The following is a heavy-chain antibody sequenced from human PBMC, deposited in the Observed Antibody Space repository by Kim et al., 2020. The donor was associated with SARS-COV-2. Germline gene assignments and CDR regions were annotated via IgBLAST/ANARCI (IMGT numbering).Heavy chain of an antibody. D-gene: IGHD5-12*01. CDR3: ARGEMATTTGYFDY. CDR1: GYTFTSYD. V-gene: IGHV1-8*01. CDR2: MNPNSGNT. J-gene: IGHJ4*02. Sequence: ASVKVSCKASGYTFTSYDINWVRQATGQGLEWMGWMNPNSGNTGYAQKFQGRVTMTRNTSISTAYMELSSLRSEDTAVYYCARGEMATTTGYFDYWGQGTMVTVSS.